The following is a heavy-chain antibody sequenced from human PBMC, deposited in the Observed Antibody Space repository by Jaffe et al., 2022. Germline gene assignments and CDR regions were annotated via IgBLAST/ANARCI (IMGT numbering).Heavy chain of an antibody. Sequence: QVQLQESGPGLVKPSETLSLTCAVSGYSISSGYYWGWIRQPPGKGLEWIGSIYHSGSTYYNPSLKSRVTISVDTSKNQFSLKLSSVTAADTAVYYCARHYSSSWYVLPANFDPWGQGTLVTVSS. CDR2: IYHSGST. J-gene: IGHJ5*02. CDR1: GYSISSGYY. D-gene: IGHD6-13*01. V-gene: IGHV4-38-2*01. CDR3: ARHYSSSWYVLPANFDP.